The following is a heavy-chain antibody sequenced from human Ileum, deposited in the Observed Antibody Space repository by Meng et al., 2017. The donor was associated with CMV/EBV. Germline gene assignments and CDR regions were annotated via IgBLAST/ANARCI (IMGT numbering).Heavy chain of an antibody. Sequence: RFSFSDFYMSWIRRAPGKGLEWVSYISSSGSTIDYADSVKGRFTISRDNTKNSLYLQMNSLRAEDTAMYYCASGYPSESWGQGTLVTVSS. V-gene: IGHV3-11*01. D-gene: IGHD2-15*01. CDR2: ISSSGSTI. J-gene: IGHJ5*02. CDR3: ASGYPSES. CDR1: RFSFSDFY.